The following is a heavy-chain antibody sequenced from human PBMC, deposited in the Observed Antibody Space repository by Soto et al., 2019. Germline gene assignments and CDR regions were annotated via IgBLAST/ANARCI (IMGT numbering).Heavy chain of an antibody. D-gene: IGHD3-22*01. CDR3: ARDGGRLNYYDGSAYTQRGMMY. Sequence: GGSLRLSCAASGFTFSDFGMHWVRQAPGKGPEWMAVIWYDGSNKFFADSVKGRFTISRDNSKNTLYLQMNSLRADDTAVYYCARDGGRLNYYDGSAYTQRGMMYWGQGTLVTVSS. CDR2: IWYDGSNK. J-gene: IGHJ4*02. CDR1: GFTFSDFG. V-gene: IGHV3-33*01.